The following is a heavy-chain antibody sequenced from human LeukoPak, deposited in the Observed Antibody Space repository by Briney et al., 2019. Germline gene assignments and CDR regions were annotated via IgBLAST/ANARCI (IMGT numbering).Heavy chain of an antibody. V-gene: IGHV3-7*01. D-gene: IGHD2-15*01. CDR1: GSTFRSFW. CDR2: INQDGSEK. Sequence: GGSLRLSCAASGSTFRSFWMTWVRQAPGKGLEWVAGINQDGSEKYYVDSVKGRFTISRDDAMSSLHLQMNSLRAEDTAVYYCAKERLAARWGQGTLVTVSS. J-gene: IGHJ4*02. CDR3: AKERLAAR.